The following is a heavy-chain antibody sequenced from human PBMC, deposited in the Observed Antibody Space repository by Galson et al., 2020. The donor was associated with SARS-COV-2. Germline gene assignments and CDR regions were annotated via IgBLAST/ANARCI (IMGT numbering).Heavy chain of an antibody. J-gene: IGHJ4*02. Sequence: ASVKVSCKVSGYTLTELSMHWVRQAPGKGLEWMGGFDPEDGETIYAQKFQGRVTMTEDTSTDTAYMELSSLRSEDTAVYYCATVSSPSYYDFWSGYQRAFDYWGQGTLVTVSS. CDR2: FDPEDGET. CDR1: GYTLTELS. V-gene: IGHV1-24*01. CDR3: ATVSSPSYYDFWSGYQRAFDY. D-gene: IGHD3-3*01.